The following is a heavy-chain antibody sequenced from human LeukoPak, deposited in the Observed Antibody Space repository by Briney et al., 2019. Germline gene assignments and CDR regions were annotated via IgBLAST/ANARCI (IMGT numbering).Heavy chain of an antibody. CDR2: IRSKAYGGTT. CDR3: TRAHSGYDFWSGPDY. V-gene: IGHV3-49*04. D-gene: IGHD3-3*01. J-gene: IGHJ4*02. CDR1: GFTFSSYE. Sequence: PGGSLRLSCAASGFTFSSYEMNWVRQAPGKGLEWVGFIRSKAYGGTTEYAASVEGRFTISRDDSKSIAYLQMNSLKTEDTAVYYCTRAHSGYDFWSGPDYWGQGTLVTVSS.